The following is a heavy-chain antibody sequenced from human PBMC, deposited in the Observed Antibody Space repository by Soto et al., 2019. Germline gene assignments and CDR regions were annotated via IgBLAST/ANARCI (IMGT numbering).Heavy chain of an antibody. J-gene: IGHJ2*01. D-gene: IGHD2-21*01. Sequence: EVQLLESGGNLVQPGGSLRVSCAASGFTFSSYVMSWVRQAPGGGLEWVSGISGSGVRTSYADSVKGRFSISRDNSKNTLYLQMNSLRVEDTAVYYCAKDVAQNWYFDLWGRGTLVTVSS. CDR2: ISGSGVRT. V-gene: IGHV3-23*01. CDR1: GFTFSSYV. CDR3: AKDVAQNWYFDL.